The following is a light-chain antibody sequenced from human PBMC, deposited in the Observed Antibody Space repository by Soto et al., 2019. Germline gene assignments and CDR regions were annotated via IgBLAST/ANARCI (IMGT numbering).Light chain of an antibody. V-gene: IGKV3-15*01. J-gene: IGKJ1*01. CDR2: NAY. CDR1: QDVATT. CDR3: QQYNNWLTWT. Sequence: EIVITHSAASLSLSAVESVTLSCRASQDVATTLVWYRQQPGQAPRLLIYNAYIRASGVPARFSGSGSGTEFTLTISSLQSEHFAVYYCQQYNNWLTWTFGQGTKVDI.